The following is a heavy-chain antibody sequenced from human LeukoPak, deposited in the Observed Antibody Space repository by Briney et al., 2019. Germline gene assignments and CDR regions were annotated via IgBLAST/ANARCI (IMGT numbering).Heavy chain of an antibody. CDR1: GFTFSSYT. D-gene: IGHD4-11*01. V-gene: IGHV3-48*04. CDR2: ISSSGSPI. Sequence: GGSLRLSCAASGFTFSSYTMNWVRQAPGKGLEWVSYISSSGSPIYYADSVKGRFTISRDNAKNSLYLQMNSLRAEDTAVYYCARTTSLQTHFDYWGQGTLVTVSS. J-gene: IGHJ4*02. CDR3: ARTTSLQTHFDY.